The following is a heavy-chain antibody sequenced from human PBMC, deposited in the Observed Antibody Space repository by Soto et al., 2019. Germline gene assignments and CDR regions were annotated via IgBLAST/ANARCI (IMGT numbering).Heavy chain of an antibody. D-gene: IGHD3-22*01. Sequence: ASVKVSCEASGYTFTGYYMHWVRQAPGQGLEWMGWINPNSGGTNYAQKFQGWVTMTRDTSISTAYMELSRLRSDDTAVYYCAREEIVGKRGAFDIWGQGTMVTVSS. J-gene: IGHJ3*02. CDR1: GYTFTGYY. CDR3: AREEIVGKRGAFDI. V-gene: IGHV1-2*04. CDR2: INPNSGGT.